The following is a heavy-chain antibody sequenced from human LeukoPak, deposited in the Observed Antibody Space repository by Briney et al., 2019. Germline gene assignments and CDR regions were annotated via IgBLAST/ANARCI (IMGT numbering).Heavy chain of an antibody. Sequence: GGSLRLSCAASGSTFSSFSLNWVRQAPGKGLEWVSAISGNGDSTSYADSVKGRFTISRDNSKNTLYLQMNSLRAEDTAVYYCAKELRPLEYLYPFDYWGQGTLVTVSS. CDR3: AKELRPLEYLYPFDY. CDR1: GSTFSSFS. J-gene: IGHJ4*02. V-gene: IGHV3-23*01. CDR2: ISGNGDST. D-gene: IGHD3-3*01.